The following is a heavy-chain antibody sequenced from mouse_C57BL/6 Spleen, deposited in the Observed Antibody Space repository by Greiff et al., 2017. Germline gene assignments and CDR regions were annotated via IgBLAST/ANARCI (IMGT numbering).Heavy chain of an antibody. J-gene: IGHJ3*01. CDR3: TNYYGSSYWFAY. V-gene: IGHV1-15*01. D-gene: IGHD1-1*01. CDR1: GYTFTDYE. Sequence: VQLQQSGAELVRPGASVTLSCKASGYTFTDYEMHWVKQTPVHGLEWIGAIDPETGGTAYNQKFKGKAILTADHSSSTAYMELRSLTSEDSAVYYCTNYYGSSYWFAYWGQGTLVTVSA. CDR2: IDPETGGT.